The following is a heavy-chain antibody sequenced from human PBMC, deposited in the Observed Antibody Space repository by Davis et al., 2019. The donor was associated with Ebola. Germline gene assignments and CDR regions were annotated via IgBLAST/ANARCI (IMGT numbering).Heavy chain of an antibody. D-gene: IGHD3-16*01. CDR1: GGTFSSYI. Sequence: AASVKVSCKASGGTFSSYIISWVRQAPGQGLEWMGRINTYKRNTNYAQKFQGRVTMTTDTSTSTAYMELRSLRSDDTAIYYCARYYVWGTVYEGFDYWGQGTLVTVSS. CDR2: INTYKRNT. J-gene: IGHJ4*02. V-gene: IGHV1-18*01. CDR3: ARYYVWGTVYEGFDY.